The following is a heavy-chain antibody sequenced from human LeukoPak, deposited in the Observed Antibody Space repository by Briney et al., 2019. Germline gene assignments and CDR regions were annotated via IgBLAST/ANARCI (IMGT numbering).Heavy chain of an antibody. J-gene: IGHJ4*02. Sequence: TSETPSLTCTVSGGSISSSSYYWGWIRQPPGKGLEWIGSIYYSGSTYYNPSLKSRVTISVDTSKNQFSLKLSSVTAADTAVYYCARLSPPLRYFDWLLSSHYFDYWGQGTLVTVSS. V-gene: IGHV4-39*07. CDR2: IYYSGST. CDR1: GGSISSSSYY. CDR3: ARLSPPLRYFDWLLSSHYFDY. D-gene: IGHD3-9*01.